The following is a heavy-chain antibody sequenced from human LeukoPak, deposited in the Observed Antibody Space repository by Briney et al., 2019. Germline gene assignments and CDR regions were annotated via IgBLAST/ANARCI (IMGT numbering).Heavy chain of an antibody. D-gene: IGHD3-3*01. V-gene: IGHV3-43*01. CDR3: ARSRTEWFDFDY. CDR2: ISWDGDST. CDR1: GFTFYDYT. J-gene: IGHJ4*02. Sequence: GGSLRLSCAASGFTFYDYTMHCVRHAPGKGLEWVSLISWDGDSTYYADSVKGRFTISRDNSNNTLYLQMNSLRAEDTAVYYCARSRTEWFDFDYWGQGTLVTVSS.